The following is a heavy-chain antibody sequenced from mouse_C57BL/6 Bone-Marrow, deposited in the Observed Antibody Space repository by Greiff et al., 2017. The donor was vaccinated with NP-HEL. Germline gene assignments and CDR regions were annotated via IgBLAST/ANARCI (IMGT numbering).Heavy chain of an antibody. CDR3: ARFAPIYYYGSSYGY. J-gene: IGHJ2*01. Sequence: QLQQSGAELARPGASVKLSCKASGYTFTSYGISWVKQRTGQGLEGIGEIYPRSGNTYYNEKFKGKATLTADKASRTAYMELRSLTSVDSAVYFCARFAPIYYYGSSYGYWGQGTTLTVSS. CDR1: GYTFTSYG. CDR2: IYPRSGNT. V-gene: IGHV1-81*01. D-gene: IGHD1-1*01.